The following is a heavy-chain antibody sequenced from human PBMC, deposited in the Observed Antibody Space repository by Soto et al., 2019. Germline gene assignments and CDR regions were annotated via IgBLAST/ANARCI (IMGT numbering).Heavy chain of an antibody. Sequence: GESLKISCKGSGYSFTNYWIGWVRQMPRKGLEWMGIIFPGDSDTRYSPSFQGQVTISAGKSISTACLQWSSLKASDTAIYYRARQRYSYENMDVWGKGTTVPVSS. D-gene: IGHD5-18*01. V-gene: IGHV5-51*01. J-gene: IGHJ6*03. CDR3: ARQRYSYENMDV. CDR1: GYSFTNYW. CDR2: IFPGDSDT.